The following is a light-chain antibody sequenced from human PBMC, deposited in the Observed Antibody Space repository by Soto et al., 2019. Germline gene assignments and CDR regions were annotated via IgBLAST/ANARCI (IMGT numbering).Light chain of an antibody. Sequence: QSALTQPASVSGSPGQSITISCTGTRSDVGGYKYVSWYQQHPGKAPKLMIYEVSNRPSGVSNRFSGSKSGNTASLTISGLQAEDEADYYCSSYTSSSTLDVFGTGTKGTVL. CDR2: EVS. V-gene: IGLV2-14*01. CDR3: SSYTSSSTLDV. J-gene: IGLJ1*01. CDR1: RSDVGGYKY.